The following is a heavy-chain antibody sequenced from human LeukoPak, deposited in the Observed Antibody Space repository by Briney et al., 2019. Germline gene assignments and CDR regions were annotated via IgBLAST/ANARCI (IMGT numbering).Heavy chain of an antibody. V-gene: IGHV3-74*01. D-gene: IGHD6-19*01. CDR1: GFTFSAYW. CDR2: VYTDGGRT. CDR3: ARDYRYNSGWCDY. J-gene: IGHJ4*02. Sequence: PGGSLRLSCATSGFTFSAYWMHWVRQAPGKGLVWVSRVYTDGGRTSYADSVEGRVTISRDNAKSSLYLQLNSLRVEDTAVYYCARDYRYNSGWCDYWGQGTLVSVSS.